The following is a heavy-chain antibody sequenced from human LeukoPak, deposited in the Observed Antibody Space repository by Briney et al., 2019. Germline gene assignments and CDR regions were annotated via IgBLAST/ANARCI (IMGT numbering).Heavy chain of an antibody. CDR3: AKGYSYGIDY. CDR1: GFTFSSYG. D-gene: IGHD5-18*01. Sequence: GGSLRLSCAASGFTFSSYGMHWVRQAPGKGLEWVAFIRYDGTNKYYADSVKGRFTISRDNSKNTLFLQMNSLRAEDTAVYYCAKGYSYGIDYWGQGTLVTVSS. CDR2: IRYDGTNK. V-gene: IGHV3-30*02. J-gene: IGHJ4*02.